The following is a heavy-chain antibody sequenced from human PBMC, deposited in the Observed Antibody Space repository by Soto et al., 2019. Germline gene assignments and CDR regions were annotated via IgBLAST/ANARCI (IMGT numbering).Heavy chain of an antibody. V-gene: IGHV3-23*01. CDR3: AKDTYSSSWYF. CDR2: ISKSGGDT. J-gene: IGHJ4*02. D-gene: IGHD2-2*01. Sequence: GGSLRLSCAASGFTFTKYAMTWVRQAPGKGLEWVSSISKSGGDTYYADSVKGRFTISRDNSKNTLYLQMNGLRAEDTALYFCAKDTYSSSWYFWGQGTPVTVSS. CDR1: GFTFTKYA.